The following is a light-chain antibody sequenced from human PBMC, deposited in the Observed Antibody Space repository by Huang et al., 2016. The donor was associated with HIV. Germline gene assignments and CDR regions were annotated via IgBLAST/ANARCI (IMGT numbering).Light chain of an antibody. CDR3: QHYDNWPPNT. J-gene: IGKJ2*01. CDR1: QSVSSN. CDR2: GAS. Sequence: EIVMTQSPATLSVSPGERATRSCRASQSVSSNLAWYQQKPGQAPRLIIYGASRRAPGIPARFSGSGSGTEFTLSISSLQPEDSAVYYCQHYDNWPPNTFGQGTKLEIK. V-gene: IGKV3-15*01.